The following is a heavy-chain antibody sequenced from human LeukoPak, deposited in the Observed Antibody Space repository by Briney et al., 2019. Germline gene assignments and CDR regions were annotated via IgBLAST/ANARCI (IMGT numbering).Heavy chain of an antibody. CDR3: ARENWGSAFDY. CDR2: INSDGSST. J-gene: IGHJ4*02. CDR1: GFTLRSVW. Sequence: PGGSLRLSCAASGFTLRSVWMHWVRQAPGKGVVWVSRINSDGSSTRYADSVKGRFTISRDNAKNTLYLQMNSLRAEDTAVYYCARENWGSAFDYWGQGTLVTVSS. V-gene: IGHV3-74*01. D-gene: IGHD7-27*01.